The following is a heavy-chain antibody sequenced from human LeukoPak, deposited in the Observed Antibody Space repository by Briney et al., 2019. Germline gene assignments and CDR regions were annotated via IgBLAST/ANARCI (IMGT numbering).Heavy chain of an antibody. CDR1: GFTFSSYE. V-gene: IGHV3-48*03. D-gene: IGHD3-22*01. Sequence: GGSLRLSCAASGFTFSSYEMNWVRQARGKGLEWVSYISSIGSTRYYADSVEGRFTISRDNAKNSLYLQMNSLRAEDTAVYYCARVRGLRYYYDSSGYYAFDYWGQGTLVTVSS. CDR2: ISSIGSTR. CDR3: ARVRGLRYYYDSSGYYAFDY. J-gene: IGHJ4*02.